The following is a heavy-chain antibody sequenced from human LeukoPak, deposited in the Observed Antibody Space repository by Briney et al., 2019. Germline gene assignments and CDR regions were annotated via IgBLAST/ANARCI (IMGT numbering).Heavy chain of an antibody. J-gene: IGHJ4*02. CDR2: IYYSGST. Sequence: SETPSLTCTVSGGSISSSSYYWGWIRQPPGKGLEWIGSIYYSGSTYYNPSLKSRVTISVDTSKNQFSLKLSSVTAADTAVYYCARGGRSIAAAAPDYWGQGTLVTVSS. CDR3: ARGGRSIAAAAPDY. V-gene: IGHV4-39*07. CDR1: GGSISSSSYY. D-gene: IGHD6-13*01.